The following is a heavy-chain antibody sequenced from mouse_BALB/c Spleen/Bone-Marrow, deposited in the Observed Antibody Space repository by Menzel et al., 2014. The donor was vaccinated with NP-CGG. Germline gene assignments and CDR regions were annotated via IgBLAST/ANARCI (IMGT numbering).Heavy chain of an antibody. Sequence: VQLQQSGAELVRPGTSVKVSCKASGYAFTNYLIEWVKQRPGQGLEWIGVINPGSGGTNYNEKFKGKATLTADKSSSTAYMQLSSLTSDDSAVYFCARRDCSFAYWGQGTLVTVSA. CDR2: INPGSGGT. J-gene: IGHJ3*01. CDR1: GYAFTNYL. V-gene: IGHV1-54*01. D-gene: IGHD3-3*01. CDR3: ARRDCSFAY.